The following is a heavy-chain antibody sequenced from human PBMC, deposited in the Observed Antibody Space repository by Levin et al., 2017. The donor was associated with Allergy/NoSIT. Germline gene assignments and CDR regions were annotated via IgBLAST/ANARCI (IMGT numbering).Heavy chain of an antibody. D-gene: IGHD4-17*01. J-gene: IGHJ4*02. CDR2: IYYSGST. CDR1: GGSISSGGYY. V-gene: IGHV4-31*03. Sequence: SETLSLTCTVSGGSISSGGYYWSWIRQHPGKGLEWIGYIYYSGSTYYNPSLKSRVTISVDTSKSQFSLKLSSVTAADTAVYYCATFEIDDYGDYGGFDYWGQGTLVTVSS. CDR3: ATFEIDDYGDYGGFDY.